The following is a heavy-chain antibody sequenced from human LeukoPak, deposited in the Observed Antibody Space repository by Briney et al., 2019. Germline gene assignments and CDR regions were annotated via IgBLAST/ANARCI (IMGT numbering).Heavy chain of an antibody. CDR3: ARPGAIGIQLWPFDY. V-gene: IGHV5-51*01. Sequence: GESLKISCKGSGYSFTSYWIGWVRQMPGKGLKWMGIIYPGDSDTRYSPSFQGQVTISADKSISTAYLQWSSLKASDTAMYYCARPGAIGIQLWPFDYWGQGTLVTVSS. D-gene: IGHD5-18*01. CDR2: IYPGDSDT. CDR1: GYSFTSYW. J-gene: IGHJ4*02.